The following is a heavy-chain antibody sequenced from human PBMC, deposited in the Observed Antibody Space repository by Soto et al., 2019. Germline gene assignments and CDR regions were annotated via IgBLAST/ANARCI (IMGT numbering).Heavy chain of an antibody. CDR3: ARGLEWELVYYYGMDV. V-gene: IGHV1-8*01. D-gene: IGHD1-26*01. CDR1: GYTFTSYD. Sequence: ASVKVSCKASGYTFTSYDINWVRQATGQGLEWMGWMNPNSGNTGYAQKFQGRVTMTRNTSISTAYMELSSLRSEDTAVYYCARGLEWELVYYYGMDVWGQGTTVTVS. CDR2: MNPNSGNT. J-gene: IGHJ6*02.